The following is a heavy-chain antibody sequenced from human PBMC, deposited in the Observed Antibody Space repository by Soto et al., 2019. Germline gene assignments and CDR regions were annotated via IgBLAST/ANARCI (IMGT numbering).Heavy chain of an antibody. CDR2: VKSKTHSVTT. CDR3: STDSKADIVVDGFDY. CDR1: GFTFSNSS. V-gene: IGHV3-15*07. D-gene: IGHD5-12*01. Sequence: PGGSLRLSCAASGFTFSNSSINWVRQAPGKGLEWVGRVKSKTHSVTTDYAEPGQGRFAISKANTTNMVQLQMNSLKITDTADYYFSTDSKADIVVDGFDYWGQGTMVTVSS. J-gene: IGHJ4*01.